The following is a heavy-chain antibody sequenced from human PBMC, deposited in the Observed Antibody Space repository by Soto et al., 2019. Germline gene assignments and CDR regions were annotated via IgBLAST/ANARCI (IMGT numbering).Heavy chain of an antibody. J-gene: IGHJ4*02. Sequence: GGSLRLSCAASGFTFTSHAMHWVRQTPGKGLEWVAAISYDEIDKKYASSVKGRFTVSRDNSKNTLYLQMNSLRAEDTAVYYCASRSATVLSLTYWGAGTQVTVSS. CDR3: ASRSATVLSLTY. CDR1: GFTFTSHA. CDR2: ISYDEIDK. V-gene: IGHV3-30*03. D-gene: IGHD2-8*01.